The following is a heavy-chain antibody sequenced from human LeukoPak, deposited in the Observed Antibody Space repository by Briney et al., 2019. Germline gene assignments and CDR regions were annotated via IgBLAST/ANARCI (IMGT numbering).Heavy chain of an antibody. D-gene: IGHD4-11*01. CDR3: SRMNCHYSFRNYIYYDLDV. J-gene: IGHJ6*02. V-gene: IGHV4-59*08. CDR2: MYYSGST. CDR1: GASISGYY. Sequence: AETLSLTCTVSGASISGYYWNWIRQPPGKGLEGIGYMYYSGSTNYNPSLKSRVTMSGDTSKNELSLKLSSVTAADAAVDYCSRMNCHYSFRNYIYYDLDVWGQGTTVTVSS.